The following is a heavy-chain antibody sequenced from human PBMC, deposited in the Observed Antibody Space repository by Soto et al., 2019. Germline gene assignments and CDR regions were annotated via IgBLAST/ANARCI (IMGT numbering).Heavy chain of an antibody. J-gene: IGHJ4*02. Sequence: GGSLRLSCAASGFTFSSYGMHWVRQAPGKGLEWVAVISYDGSNKYYVDSVKGRFTISRDNSKNTLYLQMNSLRAEDTAVYYCAKDVDTAMETFFDYWGQGTLVTVSS. V-gene: IGHV3-30*18. CDR1: GFTFSSYG. CDR3: AKDVDTAMETFFDY. CDR2: ISYDGSNK. D-gene: IGHD5-18*01.